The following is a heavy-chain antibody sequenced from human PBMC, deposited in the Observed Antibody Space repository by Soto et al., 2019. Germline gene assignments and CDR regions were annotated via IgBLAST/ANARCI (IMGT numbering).Heavy chain of an antibody. CDR1: GFTFSSYA. J-gene: IGHJ6*02. V-gene: IGHV3-30-3*01. CDR2: ISYDGSNK. D-gene: IGHD6-13*01. CDR3: AREEAAADYYYGMDV. Sequence: GGSLRLSCAASGFTFSSYAMHWVRQAPGKGLEWVAVISYDGSNKYYADSVKGRFTISRDNSKNTLYLQMNSLRAEDTAVYYCAREEAAADYYYGMDVWGQGTTVTVSS.